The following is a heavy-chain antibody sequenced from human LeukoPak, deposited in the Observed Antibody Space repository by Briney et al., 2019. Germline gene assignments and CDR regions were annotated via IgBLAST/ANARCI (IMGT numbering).Heavy chain of an antibody. CDR1: GFTFSSYA. J-gene: IGHJ5*02. Sequence: GGSLRLSCAASGFTFSSYAMSWVRQAPGKGLEWVSSISGSGGSTSYADSVKGRFTISRDNSKNTLFLQMNSLRAEDTAVYCCANENWFDPWGQGTLVTVSS. V-gene: IGHV3-23*01. CDR2: ISGSGGST. CDR3: ANENWFDP.